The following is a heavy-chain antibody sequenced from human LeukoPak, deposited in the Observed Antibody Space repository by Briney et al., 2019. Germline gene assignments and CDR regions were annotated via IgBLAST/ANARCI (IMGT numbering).Heavy chain of an antibody. V-gene: IGHV4-39*01. CDR1: GGSISSSSHF. D-gene: IGHD2-15*01. J-gene: IGHJ4*02. CDR2: IYYSGNT. CDR3: ARHENIVVVVAATGFDN. Sequence: PSEILSLTCTVSGGSISSSSHFWSWIRQPPGKGLEWIGSIYYSGNTYYNSSLKSRVTISVDTSKNQFSLKLSSVTAADTAVYYCARHENIVVVVAATGFDNWGQGTLVTVSS.